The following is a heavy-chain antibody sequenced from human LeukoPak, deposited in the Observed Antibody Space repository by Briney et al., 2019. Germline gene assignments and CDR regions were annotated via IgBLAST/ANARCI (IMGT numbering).Heavy chain of an antibody. CDR3: ARGIYCSSTSCSHWFDP. CDR1: GYSFTTYW. D-gene: IGHD2-2*01. CDR2: IYPGDSGT. Sequence: GESLKISCKGSGYSFTTYWIGWVRQMPGKGLEWMGIIYPGDSGTRYSPSFQGQVTISADKSISTAYLQWSSLKASDTAMYYCARGIYCSSTSCSHWFDPWGQGTLVTVSS. V-gene: IGHV5-51*01. J-gene: IGHJ5*02.